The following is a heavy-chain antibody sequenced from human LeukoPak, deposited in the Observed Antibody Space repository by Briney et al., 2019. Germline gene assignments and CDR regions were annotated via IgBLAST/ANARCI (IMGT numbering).Heavy chain of an antibody. CDR1: GYTFTGYY. J-gene: IGHJ3*02. D-gene: IGHD4-23*01. Sequence: GASVKVSCKASGYTFTGYYTHWVRQAPGQGLEWMGWSNPNSGGANYAQKFQGRVTMTRDTSISTAYMELSRLTSDDTAVYYCARGDHTVVTSGAFDIWGQGTMVTVSS. V-gene: IGHV1-2*02. CDR3: ARGDHTVVTSGAFDI. CDR2: SNPNSGGA.